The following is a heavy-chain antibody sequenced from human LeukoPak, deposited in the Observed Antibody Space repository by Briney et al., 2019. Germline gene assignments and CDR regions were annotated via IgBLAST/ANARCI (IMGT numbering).Heavy chain of an antibody. J-gene: IGHJ4*01. CDR3: AKWGDFDILTGYYDSDY. CDR1: GFTFSNYA. V-gene: IGHV3-23*01. D-gene: IGHD3-9*01. Sequence: GRSLRLSCAASGFTFSNYAMSWVSQAPGKGLEWLSAIGGRDVGTYYAASVKGRFTVSRDDRRNTLYLQMNTLRVEDTAVYYCAKWGDFDILTGYYDSDYWGHGTLVTVSS. CDR2: IGGRDVGT.